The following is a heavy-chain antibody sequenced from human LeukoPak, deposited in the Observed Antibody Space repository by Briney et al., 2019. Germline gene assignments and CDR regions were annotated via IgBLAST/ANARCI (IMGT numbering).Heavy chain of an antibody. D-gene: IGHD3-10*01. CDR1: GFTVTSNY. V-gene: IGHV3-66*01. CDR2: VYPEGFT. Sequence: GGSLRLSCEVSGFTVTSNYMNWVRQAPGKGLEWVSVVYPEGFTDHADAFKGRFTINRDTSKNTLYFQMNNLRAEDKAVYYCTIGGVIWRMDFWGQGTMVAVSS. J-gene: IGHJ6*02. CDR3: TIGGVIWRMDF.